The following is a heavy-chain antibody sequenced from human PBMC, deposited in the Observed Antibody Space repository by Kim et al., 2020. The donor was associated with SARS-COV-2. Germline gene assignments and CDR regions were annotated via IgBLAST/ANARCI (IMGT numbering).Heavy chain of an antibody. J-gene: IGHJ3*02. CDR2: INHSGST. Sequence: SETLSLTCAVYGGSFSGYYWSWIRQPPGKGLEWIGEINHSGSTNYNPSLKSRVTISVDTSKNQFSLKLSSVTAADTAVYYCARVRGGRAFDIWGLGSMVT. V-gene: IGHV4-34*01. CDR3: ARVRGGRAFDI. CDR1: GGSFSGYY. D-gene: IGHD3-10*01.